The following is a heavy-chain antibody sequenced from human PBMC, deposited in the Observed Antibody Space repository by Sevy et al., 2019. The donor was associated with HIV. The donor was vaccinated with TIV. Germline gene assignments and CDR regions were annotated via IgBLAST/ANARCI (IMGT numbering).Heavy chain of an antibody. J-gene: IGHJ4*02. Sequence: GRSLRLSCAISGFTVNDKYIIWIRQAPGKGLEWVSVIFSSGSTYYADSAKGRFTISRDNSKNTVDLQMNSVRAEDTAVYYCVSLFLSYRSGWSYFDYWGQGTVVTVSS. CDR2: IFSSGST. CDR3: VSLFLSYRSGWSYFDY. CDR1: GFTVNDKY. D-gene: IGHD6-19*01. V-gene: IGHV3-66*02.